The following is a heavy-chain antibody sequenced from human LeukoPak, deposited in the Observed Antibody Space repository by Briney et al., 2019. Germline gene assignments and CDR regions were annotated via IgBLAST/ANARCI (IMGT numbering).Heavy chain of an antibody. CDR2: ISYDGSNK. V-gene: IGHV3-30*03. J-gene: IGHJ6*02. Sequence: PGRSLRLSGAASGFTFSSYGMHWVRQAPGKGLEWVAVISYDGSNKYYADSVKGRFTISRDNSRNTLYLQMNSLRGEDTAVYYCARDLGEMATIPKHGMDVWGQGTTVTVSS. CDR1: GFTFSSYG. CDR3: ARDLGEMATIPKHGMDV. D-gene: IGHD5-24*01.